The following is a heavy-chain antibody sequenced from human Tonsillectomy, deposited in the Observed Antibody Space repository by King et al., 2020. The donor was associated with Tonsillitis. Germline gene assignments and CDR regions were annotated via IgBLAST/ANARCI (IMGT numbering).Heavy chain of an antibody. V-gene: IGHV4-39*01. CDR3: AKTSIAVAGRGWFDP. Sequence: QLQESGPGLVKPSETLSLTCTVSGGSISSYTYYWAWIRQPPGKGLEWIGSINYSGSTYYNPSLRSRVTISVDTSKKRFSLKLSSVTAADTAVYYCAKTSIAVAGRGWFDPWGQGTLVTVSS. CDR1: GGSISSYTYY. J-gene: IGHJ5*02. CDR2: INYSGST. D-gene: IGHD6-19*01.